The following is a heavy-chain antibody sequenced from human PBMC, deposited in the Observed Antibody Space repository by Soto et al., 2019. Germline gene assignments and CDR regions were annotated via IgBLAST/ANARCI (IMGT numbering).Heavy chain of an antibody. CDR2: ISSSSSVI. CDR3: AASIVVPAAILDY. J-gene: IGHJ4*02. Sequence: GGSLILSCAASGFTFSTYSMTWVRQAPGKGLEWISYISSSSSVIYYADSVKGRFTISRDNAKNSLYLQMNSLRDEDTAVYYCAASIVVPAAILDYWGQGTLVTVSS. D-gene: IGHD2-2*01. V-gene: IGHV3-48*02. CDR1: GFTFSTYS.